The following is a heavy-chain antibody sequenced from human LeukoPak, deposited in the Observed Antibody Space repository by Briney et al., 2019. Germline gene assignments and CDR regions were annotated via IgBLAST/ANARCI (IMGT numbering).Heavy chain of an antibody. J-gene: IGHJ4*02. Sequence: SETLSLTCTVSGDSMRNYYWTWIRQPPGKGLELIGHIYYSGSTNYNPALKSRVTISVDTSKNQFFLKLSSVTAADTAVYYCARGGYSYGSFRLYFDYWGQGTLVTVSS. CDR3: ARGGYSYGSFRLYFDY. CDR2: IYYSGST. D-gene: IGHD5-18*01. CDR1: GDSMRNYY. V-gene: IGHV4-59*01.